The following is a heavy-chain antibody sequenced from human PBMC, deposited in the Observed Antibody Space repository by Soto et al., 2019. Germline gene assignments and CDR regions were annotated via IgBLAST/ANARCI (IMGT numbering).Heavy chain of an antibody. CDR3: ARHRSCTNGVCYDWFDP. J-gene: IGHJ5*02. CDR1: GYSFTSYW. D-gene: IGHD2-8*01. V-gene: IGHV5-10-1*01. CDR2: IDPSDSYT. Sequence: GESLKISCKGSGYSFTSYWISWVRQMPGKGLEWMGRIDPSDSYTNYSPSFQGYVTISADKSISTAYLQWSSLKASDTAMYYCARHRSCTNGVCYDWFDPWGQGTLVTVSS.